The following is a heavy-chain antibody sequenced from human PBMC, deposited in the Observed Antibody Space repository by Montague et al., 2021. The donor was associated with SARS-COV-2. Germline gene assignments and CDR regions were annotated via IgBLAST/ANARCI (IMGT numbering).Heavy chain of an antibody. CDR3: AKDGLIRGVNYFDY. CDR1: GFTFDDYA. CDR2: INWNSGSI. Sequence: SLRLSCAASGFTFDDYAMYWVRQAPGKGLEWVSGINWNSGSIGYADSVKGRFTTSRDNAENSLYLQMNSLRAEDTALYYCAKDGLIRGVNYFDYWGQGTLVTVSS. D-gene: IGHD3-10*01. V-gene: IGHV3-9*01. J-gene: IGHJ4*02.